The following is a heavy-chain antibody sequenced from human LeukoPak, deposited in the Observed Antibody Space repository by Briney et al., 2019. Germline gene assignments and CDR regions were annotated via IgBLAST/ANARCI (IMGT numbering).Heavy chain of an antibody. Sequence: SETLSLTCTVSGGSISSGDYYWSWIRQPPGKGLEWIGYIYYSGSTYYNPSLKSRVTISVDTSKNQFSLKLSSVTAADTAVYYCARSHYDVWSGYYIGGYYYYYMDVGGKETTVTVSS. D-gene: IGHD3-3*01. CDR1: GGSISSGDYY. V-gene: IGHV4-30-4*08. CDR2: IYYSGST. CDR3: ARSHYDVWSGYYIGGYYYYYMDV. J-gene: IGHJ6*03.